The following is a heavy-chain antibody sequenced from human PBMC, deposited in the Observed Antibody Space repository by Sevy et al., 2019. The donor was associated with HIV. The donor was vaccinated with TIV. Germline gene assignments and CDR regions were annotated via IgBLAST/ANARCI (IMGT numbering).Heavy chain of an antibody. Sequence: GGSLRLSCTASGFTFSTYWMTWVRQAPEKGLEWVANVKQDGSEKYYVDSVKGRFTISRDNAKNSLYLQMNSLRAEDTAVYYCARDWGSVHWGQGTLVTVSS. D-gene: IGHD3-16*01. CDR2: VKQDGSEK. CDR1: GFTFSTYW. J-gene: IGHJ4*02. CDR3: ARDWGSVH. V-gene: IGHV3-7*01.